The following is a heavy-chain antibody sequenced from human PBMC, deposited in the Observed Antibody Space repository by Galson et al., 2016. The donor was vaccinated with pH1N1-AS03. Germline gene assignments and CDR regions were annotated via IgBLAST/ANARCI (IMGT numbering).Heavy chain of an antibody. D-gene: IGHD5-12*01. Sequence: SLRLSCAASEFTFSIYHMSWVRQAPGKGLEWVSYINSRSDTIYYADSVKGRFPISRDNAKNSLYLQMSSLRDDDTAVYYCARDSGYGGTFANWGQGALVTVSS. CDR2: INSRSDTI. CDR3: ARDSGYGGTFAN. CDR1: EFTFSIYH. J-gene: IGHJ4*02. V-gene: IGHV3-48*02.